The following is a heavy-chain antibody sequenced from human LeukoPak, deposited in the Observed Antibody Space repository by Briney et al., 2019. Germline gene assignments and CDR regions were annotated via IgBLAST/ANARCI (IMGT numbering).Heavy chain of an antibody. Sequence: GGSLRLSCAASGFTFSSYSMNWVRQAPGKGLEWVSSISSSSSYIYYADSVKGRFTISRDNAKNSLYLQMNSLRAEDTAVYYCARSLNVYDSSGYYLNAFDIWGQGTMVTVSS. CDR3: ARSLNVYDSSGYYLNAFDI. D-gene: IGHD3-22*01. CDR2: ISSSSSYI. V-gene: IGHV3-21*01. CDR1: GFTFSSYS. J-gene: IGHJ3*02.